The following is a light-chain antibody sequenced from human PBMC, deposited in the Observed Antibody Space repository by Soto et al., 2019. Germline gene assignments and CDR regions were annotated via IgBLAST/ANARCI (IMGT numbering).Light chain of an antibody. J-gene: IGLJ2*01. CDR2: RNN. Sequence: QSALTQPPSASGTPGQRVTFSCSGSNSNIGSYFVYWYQQLPGTAPKLLMYRNNQRPSEVPDRFSGSKSGTSASLAISGLRSEDEASYYCSAWDDSLSGLVFGGGTKLTVL. V-gene: IGLV1-47*01. CDR3: SAWDDSLSGLV. CDR1: NSNIGSYF.